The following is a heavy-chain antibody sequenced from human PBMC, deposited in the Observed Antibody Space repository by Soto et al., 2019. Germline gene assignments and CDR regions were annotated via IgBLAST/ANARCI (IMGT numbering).Heavy chain of an antibody. Sequence: PSETLSLTCAVYGGSFSGYYWSWIRQPPGKGLEWIGEINHSGSTNYNPSLKSRVTISVDTSKNQFSLKLSSVTAADTAVYYCASQWLARRGKYFDYWGQGTLVTVSS. V-gene: IGHV4-34*01. CDR1: GGSFSGYY. D-gene: IGHD6-19*01. CDR3: ASQWLARRGKYFDY. J-gene: IGHJ4*02. CDR2: INHSGST.